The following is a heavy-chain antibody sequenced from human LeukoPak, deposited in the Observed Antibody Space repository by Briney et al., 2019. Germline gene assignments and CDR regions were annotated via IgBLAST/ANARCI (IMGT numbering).Heavy chain of an antibody. D-gene: IGHD1-26*01. CDR2: IYYSGST. J-gene: IGHJ4*02. V-gene: IGHV4-59*08. CDR1: GGSISSYY. Sequence: SETLSLTCTVSGGSISSYYWSWIGQPPGKGLEWIGYIYYSGSTNYNPSLKSRVTISVDTSKNQFSLKLRSVTAADTAVYYCARHFGSPTYFDYWGQGTLVTVSS. CDR3: ARHFGSPTYFDY.